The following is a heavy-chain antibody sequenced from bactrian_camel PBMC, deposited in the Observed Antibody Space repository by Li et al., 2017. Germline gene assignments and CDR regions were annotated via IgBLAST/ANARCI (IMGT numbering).Heavy chain of an antibody. V-gene: IGHV3S57*01. J-gene: IGHJ6*01. D-gene: IGHD7*01. Sequence: FSTYDMAWFRQAPGKAREGVAFIKSDGDTYYAESVKGRFTISRDFVKNTLSLQMNSLKAEDTAMYFCAADSRGDGNWLLMTQSFDSCGQGTQVTVS. CDR3: AADSRGDGNWLLMTQSFDS. CDR1: FSTYD. CDR2: IKSDGDT.